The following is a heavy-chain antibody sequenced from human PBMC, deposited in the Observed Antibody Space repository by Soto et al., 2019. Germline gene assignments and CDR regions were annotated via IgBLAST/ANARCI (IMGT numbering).Heavy chain of an antibody. D-gene: IGHD3-10*01. J-gene: IGHJ6*02. CDR1: GGSISSSSYY. V-gene: IGHV4-39*01. CDR3: ARHLLAARRPGQPGKIWFGANNYGMDV. CDR2: IYYSGST. Sequence: SETLSLTCTVSGGSISSSSYYWGWIRQPPGKGLEWIGSIYYSGSTYYNPSLKSRVTISVDTSKNQFSLKLSSVTAADTAVYYCARHLLAARRPGQPGKIWFGANNYGMDVWGQGTTVTVSS.